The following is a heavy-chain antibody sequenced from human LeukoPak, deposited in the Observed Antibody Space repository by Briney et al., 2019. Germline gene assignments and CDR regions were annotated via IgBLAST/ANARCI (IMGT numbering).Heavy chain of an antibody. V-gene: IGHV4-30-4*08. Sequence: PSQTLSLTCTVSGGSISSGDYYWSWIRQPPGKGLEWIGYIYYSGSTYYNPSLKSRVTISVDTSKNQFSLKLSSVTAADTAVYYCARVVYSSSSLGGWFDPWGQGTLVTVSS. CDR3: ARVVYSSSSLGGWFDP. J-gene: IGHJ5*02. CDR1: GGSISSGDYY. CDR2: IYYSGST. D-gene: IGHD6-6*01.